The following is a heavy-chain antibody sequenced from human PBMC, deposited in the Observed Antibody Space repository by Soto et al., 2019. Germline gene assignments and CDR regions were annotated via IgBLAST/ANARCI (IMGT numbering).Heavy chain of an antibody. CDR3: ARMGPLKCSGGSCYLDY. J-gene: IGHJ4*02. Sequence: QVQLQESGPGLVTPSGTLSLTCAVSGGSISSSNWWSWVRQPPGKGLEWMGEIYHSGSTNYNPSLTSRGPISVGKSKNQFSLKLSSVTAADTAVYYCARMGPLKCSGGSCYLDYWGQGTLVTVSS. CDR1: GGSISSSNW. V-gene: IGHV4-4*02. CDR2: IYHSGST. D-gene: IGHD2-15*01.